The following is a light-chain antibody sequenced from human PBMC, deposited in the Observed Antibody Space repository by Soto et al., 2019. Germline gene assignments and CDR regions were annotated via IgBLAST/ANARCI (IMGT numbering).Light chain of an antibody. CDR2: EVT. V-gene: IGLV2-14*01. CDR3: CSYVGARTYV. Sequence: QSALTQPASVSGPPGQSITISCTGTSSDVGGYNYVSWYQLHPGKAPKLILYEVTNRPSGVSDRFSGSKSGNTASLTISGLQAEDEADYYCCSYVGARTYVFGTGTKVTVL. J-gene: IGLJ1*01. CDR1: SSDVGGYNY.